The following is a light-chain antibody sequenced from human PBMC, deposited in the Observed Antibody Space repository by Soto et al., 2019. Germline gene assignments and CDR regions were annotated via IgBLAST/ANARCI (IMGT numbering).Light chain of an antibody. Sequence: AIRMTQSPSSFSASTGDRVTITCRASQGISSYLAWYQQKPGKAPKLLIYAASTLQSGVPSRFSGSGSGTDFTLTISCLHAEDFATYYCQQYYSYPSFTFGPGTKVDIK. CDR2: AAS. CDR1: QGISSY. J-gene: IGKJ3*01. V-gene: IGKV1-8*01. CDR3: QQYYSYPSFT.